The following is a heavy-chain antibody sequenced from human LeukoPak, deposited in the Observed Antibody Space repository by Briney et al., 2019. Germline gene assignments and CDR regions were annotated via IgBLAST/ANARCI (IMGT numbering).Heavy chain of an antibody. J-gene: IGHJ4*02. Sequence: PWETLSLTCTVSDGSLSSGSYYWGWIRQPPGKGLEWIGSIFYSGSTYSNPPLKSRVTISVDTSKNQFSLKLSSVTAADTAVYYCARHSSWIAVASGPYFDYWGQGTLVTVSS. CDR2: IFYSGST. V-gene: IGHV4-39*01. CDR3: ARHSSWIAVASGPYFDY. CDR1: DGSLSSGSYY. D-gene: IGHD6-19*01.